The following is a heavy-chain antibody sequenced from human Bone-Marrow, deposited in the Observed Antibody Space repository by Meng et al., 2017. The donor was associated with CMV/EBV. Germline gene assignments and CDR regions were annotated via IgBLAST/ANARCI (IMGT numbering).Heavy chain of an antibody. CDR2: IDPSDSYT. J-gene: IGHJ5*02. D-gene: IGHD3-3*01. V-gene: IGHV5-10-1*01. Sequence: YSFTSYWISWVGQMAGEGLEWMGRIDPSDSYTNYSPSFQGHVTISADRSISTAYLQWSSLKASDTAMYYCAGGDFWSGHTKANWFDPWGQGTLVTVSS. CDR1: YSFTSYW. CDR3: AGGDFWSGHTKANWFDP.